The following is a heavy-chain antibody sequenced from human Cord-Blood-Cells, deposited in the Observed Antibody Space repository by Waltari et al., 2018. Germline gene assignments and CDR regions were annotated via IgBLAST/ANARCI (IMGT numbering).Heavy chain of an antibody. CDR1: GGTFSSYA. CDR3: ARDGITRTTRGYYYYYMDV. Sequence: QVQLVQSGAEVKKPGSSVKVSCKASGGTFSSYAISWVRQAPGQGLEWMGGLIPIFGTANYAQQCQGRVTITADESTSTAYMELSSLRSEDTAVYYCARDGITRTTRGYYYYYMDVWGKGTTVTVSS. D-gene: IGHD1-7*01. CDR2: LIPIFGTA. V-gene: IGHV1-69*01. J-gene: IGHJ6*03.